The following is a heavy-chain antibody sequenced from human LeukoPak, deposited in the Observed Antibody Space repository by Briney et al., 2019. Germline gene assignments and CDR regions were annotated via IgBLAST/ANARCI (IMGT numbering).Heavy chain of an antibody. CDR2: IYSFGRT. D-gene: IGHD1-1*01. J-gene: IGHJ6*03. CDR1: AFTVSGNH. Sequence: PGGSLRLSCAASAFTVSGNHMNWVRQAPGKGLEWVSVIYSFGRTHYADSVKGRFTISRDNSKNTLYLQMSSLRADETAVYYCLLNGPNYIVVCGQRTTVTVFS. CDR3: LLNGPNYIVV. V-gene: IGHV3-66*02.